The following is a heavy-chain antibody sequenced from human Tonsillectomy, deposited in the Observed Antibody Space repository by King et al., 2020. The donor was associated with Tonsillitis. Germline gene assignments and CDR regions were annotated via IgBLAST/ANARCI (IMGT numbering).Heavy chain of an antibody. J-gene: IGHJ1*01. D-gene: IGHD3-22*01. CDR1: GGTFSSYA. CDR2: IIRMFGTA. CDR3: ARVGPNYYDRSGYPRAVCQH. Sequence: QLVQSGAEVKKPGSSVKVSCKASGGTFSSYAISWVRQAPGQGLEWMGGIIRMFGTANYAQKFQGRVTITADESTSTAYMELSSLRSEDTAVYYCARVGPNYYDRSGYPRAVCQHWGQGTLVTGSS. V-gene: IGHV1-69*12.